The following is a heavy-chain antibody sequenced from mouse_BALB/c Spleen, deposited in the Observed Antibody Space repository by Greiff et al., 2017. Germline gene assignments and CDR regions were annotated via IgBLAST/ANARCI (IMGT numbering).Heavy chain of an antibody. J-gene: IGHJ3*01. Sequence: TGGGLVQPKGSLKLSCAASGFTFNTNAMNWVRQAPGKGLEWVARIRSKSNNYATYYADSVKDRFTISRDDSQSMLYLQMNNLKTEDTAMYYCVRGGYQSPFAYWGQGTLVTVSA. D-gene: IGHD2-2*01. CDR3: VRGGYQSPFAY. V-gene: IGHV10S3*01. CDR1: GFTFNTNA. CDR2: IRSKSNNYAT.